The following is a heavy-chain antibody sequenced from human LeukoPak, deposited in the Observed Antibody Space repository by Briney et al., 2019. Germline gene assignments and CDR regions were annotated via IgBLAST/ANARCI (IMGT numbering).Heavy chain of an antibody. J-gene: IGHJ6*02. CDR1: GYTFTSYY. V-gene: IGHV1-46*01. CDR2: INPSGGST. Sequence: GSSVKVSCKASGYTFTSYYMHWVRQAPGQGLEWMGIINPSGGSTSYAQKFQGRVTMTRDTSTSTVYMELSSLRSEDTAVYYCARPVTHYGRMDVWGQGTTVTVSS. D-gene: IGHD4-17*01. CDR3: ARPVTHYGRMDV.